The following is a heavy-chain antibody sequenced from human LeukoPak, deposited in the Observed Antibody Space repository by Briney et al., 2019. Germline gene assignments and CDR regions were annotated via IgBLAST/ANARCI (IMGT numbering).Heavy chain of an antibody. Sequence: GGSLRLSCAASGFTFSGSAMHWVRQASGKGLEWVGRIRSKANSYATAYAASVKGRFTISRDDSKNTAYLQMNSLKTEDTAVYYCTRHADIVVVPAADNWFDPWGQGTLVTVSS. CDR2: IRSKANSYAT. D-gene: IGHD2-2*01. CDR1: GFTFSGSA. V-gene: IGHV3-73*01. CDR3: TRHADIVVVPAADNWFDP. J-gene: IGHJ5*02.